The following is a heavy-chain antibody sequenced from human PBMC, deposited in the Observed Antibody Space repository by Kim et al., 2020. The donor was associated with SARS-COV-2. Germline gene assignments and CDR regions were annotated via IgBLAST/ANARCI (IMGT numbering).Heavy chain of an antibody. CDR2: IYSGGST. D-gene: IGHD2-8*01. J-gene: IGHJ4*01. V-gene: IGHV3-66*01. Sequence: GGSLRLSCAASGFTFSSNCMRWVRQAPGKGLEWVSGIYSGGSTSSSASSKGRFTISRDNSNNTPQFQLISRRAAEATVVYCARGRRYAWNHYYFDCCG. CDR1: GFTFSSNC. CDR3: ARGRRYAWNHYYFDC.